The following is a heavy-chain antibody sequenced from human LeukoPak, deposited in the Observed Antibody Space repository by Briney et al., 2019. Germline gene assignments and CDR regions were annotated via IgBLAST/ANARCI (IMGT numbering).Heavy chain of an antibody. Sequence: GASVTVSCQASGYTFSEFEIHWVRQATGQGLEWMGWMNPGSGNTDYAEKFQGRLSMTRTTSTTTAYMELSSLGSEDTAVYYCARLRYSGFDYWGQGSLVSVSS. J-gene: IGHJ4*02. D-gene: IGHD1-26*01. CDR3: ARLRYSGFDY. CDR1: GYTFSEFE. V-gene: IGHV1-8*01. CDR2: MNPGSGNT.